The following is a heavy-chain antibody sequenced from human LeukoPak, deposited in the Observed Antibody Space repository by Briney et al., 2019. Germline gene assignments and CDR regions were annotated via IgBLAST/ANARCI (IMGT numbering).Heavy chain of an antibody. Sequence: SGTLSLTCAVDGGSFSGFYWTWIRQTPAKGLEWIGEINQTGKTNYNPSLTDYNPSLKSQVTISVDSSKNQLSLKVNSVTAADTGVYYCARVRQEPLEYGYYMDVWGKGTTVTVFS. D-gene: IGHD2/OR15-2a*01. CDR3: ARVRQEPLEYGYYMDV. J-gene: IGHJ6*03. CDR2: INQTGKTNYNPSLT. CDR1: GGSFSGFY. V-gene: IGHV4-34*01.